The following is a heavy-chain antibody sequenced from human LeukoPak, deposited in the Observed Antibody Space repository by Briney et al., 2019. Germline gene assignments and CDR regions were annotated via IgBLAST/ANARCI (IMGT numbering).Heavy chain of an antibody. CDR2: FDPEDGET. D-gene: IGHD6-19*01. CDR3: ASQYSSGWTEYYYYGMDV. Sequence: ASVKVSCKVSGYTLTELSMHWVRQAPGKGLEWMGGFDPEDGETIYAQKFQGRVTITRDTSASTAYMELSGLRSEDTAVYYCASQYSSGWTEYYYYGMDVWGQGTTVTVSS. V-gene: IGHV1-24*01. J-gene: IGHJ6*02. CDR1: GYTLTELS.